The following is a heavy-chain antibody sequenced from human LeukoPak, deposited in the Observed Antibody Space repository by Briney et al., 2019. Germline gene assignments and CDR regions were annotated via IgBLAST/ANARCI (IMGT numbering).Heavy chain of an antibody. Sequence: GGSLRLSCAASGFTFSSYEMNWIRQAPGKGLECVSYISSSGNTTYHADSVKGRFTISRDNAKNSLYLQMSSLRAEDTAVYYCARDETYYDILTGYYPTFFDYWGQGTLVTVSS. CDR2: ISSSGNTT. CDR3: ARDETYYDILTGYYPTFFDY. J-gene: IGHJ4*02. D-gene: IGHD3-9*01. CDR1: GFTFSSYE. V-gene: IGHV3-48*03.